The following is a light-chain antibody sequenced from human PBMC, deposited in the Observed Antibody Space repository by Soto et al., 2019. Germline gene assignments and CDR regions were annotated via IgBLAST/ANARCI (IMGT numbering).Light chain of an antibody. CDR2: DAS. CDR3: QQYHSYWT. V-gene: IGKV1-5*01. Sequence: DIQMTQSPSTLSGSVVDIVTITCRASQTISSWLAWFQQKPGKAPKLLIYDASSLESGVPQRFSGSGSGTEFTLTISSLQTDDFSTYYCQQYHSYWTCGQGTKVDIK. J-gene: IGKJ1*01. CDR1: QTISSW.